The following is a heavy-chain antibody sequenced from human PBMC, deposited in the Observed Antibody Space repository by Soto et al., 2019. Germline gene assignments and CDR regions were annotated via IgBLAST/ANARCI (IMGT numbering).Heavy chain of an antibody. V-gene: IGHV4-59*01. Sequence: PSETLSLTCTVSGGSISNFYWSWIRQPPGKGLEWIGYISYSGNTNYNPSLKSRVSISVDTSKNQSSLNLTSVTAADTAVYYCARAPMVLSRSYFDSWGQGTLVTVSS. D-gene: IGHD2-8*01. CDR2: ISYSGNT. J-gene: IGHJ4*02. CDR1: GGSISNFY. CDR3: ARAPMVLSRSYFDS.